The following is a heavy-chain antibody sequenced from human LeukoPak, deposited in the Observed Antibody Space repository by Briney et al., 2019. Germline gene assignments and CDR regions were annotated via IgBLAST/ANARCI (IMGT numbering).Heavy chain of an antibody. J-gene: IGHJ6*03. Sequence: PSETLSLTCAVSGGSISSDYWSWIRQPAGKGLEWIGRIYTTGSTNYSPSLKSRVTMSVDTSKNQFSLKLSSVTAADTAVYYCARDVKSRRRQWFGELSVYYYYYMDVWGKGTTVTISS. CDR2: IYTTGST. CDR1: GGSISSDY. V-gene: IGHV4-4*07. CDR3: ARDVKSRRRQWFGELSVYYYYYMDV. D-gene: IGHD3-10*01.